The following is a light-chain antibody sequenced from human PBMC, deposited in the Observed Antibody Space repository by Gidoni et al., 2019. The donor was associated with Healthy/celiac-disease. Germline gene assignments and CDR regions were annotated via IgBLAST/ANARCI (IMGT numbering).Light chain of an antibody. CDR2: TAS. CDR3: QQSYSTLYT. V-gene: IGKV1-39*01. J-gene: IGKJ2*01. Sequence: DIQMTQSPSSLSASVGDRVTITCRASQSISSYLNWYQQKPGKAPKLLSYTASSLQRGVPSRFSGSGSGTDFTLIISSLQPEDVATYYCQQSYSTLYTFGQGTKLEIK. CDR1: QSISSY.